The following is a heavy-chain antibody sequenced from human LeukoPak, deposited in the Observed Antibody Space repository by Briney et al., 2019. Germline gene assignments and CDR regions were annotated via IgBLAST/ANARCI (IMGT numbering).Heavy chain of an antibody. V-gene: IGHV3-23*01. D-gene: IGHD6-19*01. CDR2: IIVGGGTT. CDR1: GFTVSSYG. J-gene: IGHJ4*02. CDR3: ANGVSSGWNLKGSDY. Sequence: LPGRSLRLSRAPAGFTVSSYGTGWVRHPPGEWLGWVSIIIVGGGTTYYAECVEGRFTISRDNSRNTLYLQMNRLRAEETAVYYCANGVSSGWNLKGSDYWGQGTLVIVSS.